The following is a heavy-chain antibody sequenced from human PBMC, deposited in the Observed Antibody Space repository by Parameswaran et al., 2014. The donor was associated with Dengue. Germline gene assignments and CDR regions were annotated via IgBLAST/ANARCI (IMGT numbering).Heavy chain of an antibody. CDR2: IYYSGST. D-gene: IGHD1-26*01. V-gene: IGHV4-30-4*01. Sequence: WIRQPPGKGLEWIGYIYYSGSTYYNPSLKSRVTISVDTSKNQFSLKLSSVTAADTAVYYCARPMVGAFDYWGQGTLVTVSS. J-gene: IGHJ4*02. CDR3: ARPMVGAFDY.